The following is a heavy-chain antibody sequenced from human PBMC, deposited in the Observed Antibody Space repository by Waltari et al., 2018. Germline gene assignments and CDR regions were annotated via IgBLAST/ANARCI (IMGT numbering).Heavy chain of an antibody. Sequence: QVQLQQWGAGLLKPSETLSLPCAVYGGSFRGYYWTWIRQPPGKGLEWIGEINDIGSTNSNSSLKTRVSISLDTSKNQFSLKLTSVTAADTALYYCARHGRIRAVALIDYWGQGTLVTVSS. CDR2: INDIGST. D-gene: IGHD2-15*01. J-gene: IGHJ4*02. CDR3: ARHGRIRAVALIDY. V-gene: IGHV4-34*01. CDR1: GGSFRGYY.